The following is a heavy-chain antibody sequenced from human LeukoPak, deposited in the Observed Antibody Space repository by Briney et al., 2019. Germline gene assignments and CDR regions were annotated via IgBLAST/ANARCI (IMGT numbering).Heavy chain of an antibody. CDR3: AKDSPYYDILTGYHYYFDY. J-gene: IGHJ4*02. CDR1: GFTFSSYG. D-gene: IGHD3-9*01. V-gene: IGHV3-30*02. Sequence: TGGSLRLSCAASGFTFSSYGMHWVRQAPGKGLEWVAFIRYDGSNKYYADSVKGRFTISRDNSKNTLYLQMNSLRAEDTAVYYCAKDSPYYDILTGYHYYFDYWGQGTLVTVSS. CDR2: IRYDGSNK.